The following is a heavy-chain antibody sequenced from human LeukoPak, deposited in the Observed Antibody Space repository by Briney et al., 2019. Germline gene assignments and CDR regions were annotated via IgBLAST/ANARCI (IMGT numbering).Heavy chain of an antibody. D-gene: IGHD1-26*01. CDR1: GYTFTGYY. CDR3: ARASGSYWWFDS. CDR2: INPNSGDT. V-gene: IGHV1-2*02. Sequence: ASVSVSCTASGYTFTGYYMHWVRQAPGQGLEWMGWINPNSGDTNYAQNFQGSVTMTRDTSISTVYMELSRLRSDDTAVYYCARASGSYWWFDSWGQGTLVTVSS. J-gene: IGHJ5*01.